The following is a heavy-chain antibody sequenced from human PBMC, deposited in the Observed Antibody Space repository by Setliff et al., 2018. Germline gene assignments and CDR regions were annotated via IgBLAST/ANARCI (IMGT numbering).Heavy chain of an antibody. D-gene: IGHD1-1*01. Sequence: LSLTCTVSGGSINSGVYYWGWIRQPLGKGLGWIGRIYHGGDTYYNASLKSRLTISVDTSKNQFSLKLRSVTAADTAVYYCARTGTYRYFDYWGQGALVTVSS. J-gene: IGHJ4*02. CDR3: ARTGTYRYFDY. V-gene: IGHV4-39*01. CDR2: IYHGGDT. CDR1: GGSINSGVYY.